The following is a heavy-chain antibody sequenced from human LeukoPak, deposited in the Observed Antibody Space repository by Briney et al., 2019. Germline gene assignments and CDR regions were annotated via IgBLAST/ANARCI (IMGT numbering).Heavy chain of an antibody. V-gene: IGHV3-21*04. CDR3: ARVYYYDSSGYYLDFDY. Sequence: GGSLRLSCAASGFTFSTYSMNWVRQAPGKGLEWVSSISSGSSYIYYADSVKGRFTISRDNAKNSLYLQMNSLRAEDTAVYYCARVYYYDSSGYYLDFDYWGQGTLVTVSS. CDR2: ISSGSSYI. CDR1: GFTFSTYS. J-gene: IGHJ4*02. D-gene: IGHD3-22*01.